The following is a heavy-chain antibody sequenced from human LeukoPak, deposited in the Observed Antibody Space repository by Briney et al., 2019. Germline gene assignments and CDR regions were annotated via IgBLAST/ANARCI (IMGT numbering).Heavy chain of an antibody. V-gene: IGHV1-69*13. CDR3: VRFVLGSPHPGDYFDY. CDR1: GGTFSSYA. D-gene: IGHD3-16*01. Sequence: ASVKVSCKASGGTFSSYAISWVRQAPGQGLEWMGGIIPIFGTANYAQKFQGRVTITADESTTTAFMELSSLRSEDTAVYYCVRFVLGSPHPGDYFDYWGQGTLVTVSS. CDR2: IIPIFGTA. J-gene: IGHJ4*02.